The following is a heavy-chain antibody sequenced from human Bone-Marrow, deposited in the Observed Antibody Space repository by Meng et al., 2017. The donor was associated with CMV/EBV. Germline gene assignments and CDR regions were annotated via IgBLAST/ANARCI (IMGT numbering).Heavy chain of an antibody. CDR3: ARDSTGALFGVVIMVH. J-gene: IGHJ1*01. CDR2: ISSSSSYI. V-gene: IGHV3-21*01. D-gene: IGHD3-3*01. CDR1: GFTFSSYS. Sequence: VGSLRLSCAASGFTFSSYSMNWVRQAPGKGLEWVSSISSSSSYIYYADSVKGRFTISRDNAKNSLYLQMNSLRAEDTAVYYWARDSTGALFGVVIMVHWGQGTLVTVSS.